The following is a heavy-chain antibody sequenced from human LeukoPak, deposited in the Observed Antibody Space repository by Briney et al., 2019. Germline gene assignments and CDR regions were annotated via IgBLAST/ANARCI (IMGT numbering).Heavy chain of an antibody. J-gene: IGHJ4*02. CDR2: ISPSGGST. CDR1: GYTFTTYY. Sequence: ASVKVSCKASGYTFTTYYIHWVRRAPGQGLEWMGIISPSGGSTKYSQNFRGRITMTRYTSTSRVYMELSSLRSEDTAVYYCARGSGSDWTNFDCWGQGTLVTVSS. D-gene: IGHD6-19*01. CDR3: ARGSGSDWTNFDC. V-gene: IGHV1-46*01.